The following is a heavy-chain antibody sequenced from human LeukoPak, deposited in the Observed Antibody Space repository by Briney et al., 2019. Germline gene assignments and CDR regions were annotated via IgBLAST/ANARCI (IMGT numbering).Heavy chain of an antibody. J-gene: IGHJ4*02. CDR3: AKDGSSSLFLCFDY. V-gene: IGHV3-23*01. D-gene: IGHD6-13*01. CDR2: ISGSGGST. Sequence: GGSLRLSCAASGFTFSSYAMSWVRQAPGKGLEWVSAISGSGGSTYYADSVKGRFTIPRDNSKNTLYLQMNSRRAEDTAVYYCAKDGSSSLFLCFDYWGQGTLVTVSS. CDR1: GFTFSSYA.